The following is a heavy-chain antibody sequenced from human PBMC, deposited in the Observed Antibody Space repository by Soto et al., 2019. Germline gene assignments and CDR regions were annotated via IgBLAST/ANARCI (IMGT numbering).Heavy chain of an antibody. CDR3: ARRAGEGILRHFDV. J-gene: IGHJ2*01. CDR1: GYSFTTYW. Sequence: EVQLVQSGVEVKKPGESLKISCKGSGYSFTTYWIGWVRQMPGKGLEWMGIIQPGDSDTRYSPSFQGQVTISADKSSSTASLQWSSLKAWDMATYYCARRAGEGILRHFDVWGRGTLVAVSS. V-gene: IGHV5-51*01. D-gene: IGHD7-27*01. CDR2: IQPGDSDT.